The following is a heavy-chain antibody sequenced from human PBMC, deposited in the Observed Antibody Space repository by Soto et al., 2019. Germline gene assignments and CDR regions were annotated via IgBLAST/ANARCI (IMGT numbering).Heavy chain of an antibody. J-gene: IGHJ4*02. CDR1: GFKPGTTS. CDR2: MYSGGST. CDR3: TKTRSASRSPSDY. V-gene: IGHV3-53*01. D-gene: IGHD3-16*02. Sequence: GGSLRLSCVASGFKPGTTSMTWVRQAPGEGLQLVSIMYSGGSTFYADSVKGRFTVSRDDSKNTLYLQMNNLTVGDTGVYYCTKTRSASRSPSDYWGQGTLVTVSS.